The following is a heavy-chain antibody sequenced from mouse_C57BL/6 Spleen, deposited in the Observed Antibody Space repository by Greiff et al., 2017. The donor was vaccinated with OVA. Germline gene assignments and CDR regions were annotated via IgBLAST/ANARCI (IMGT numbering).Heavy chain of an antibody. CDR1: GYTFTDYY. J-gene: IGHJ4*01. D-gene: IGHD2-3*01. Sequence: VQLKQSGPVLVKPGASVKMSCKASGYTFTDYYMNWVKQSHGKSLEWIGVINPYNGGTSYNQKFKGKATLTVDKSSSTAYMELNSLTSEDSAVYYCARRDGYRAMDYWGQGTSVTVSS. CDR2: INPYNGGT. V-gene: IGHV1-19*01. CDR3: ARRDGYRAMDY.